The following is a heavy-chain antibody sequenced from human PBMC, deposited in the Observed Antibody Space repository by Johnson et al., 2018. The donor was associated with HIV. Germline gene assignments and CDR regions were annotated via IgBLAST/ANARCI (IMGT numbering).Heavy chain of an antibody. CDR3: ATLNGHAFDI. V-gene: IGHV3-7*05. J-gene: IGHJ3*02. CDR2: IKQGGSEQ. CDR1: GFTFSSYW. Sequence: MLLVESGGGVVQPGGSLRLSCAASGFTFSSYWMSWVRQAPGKGLEWVANIKQGGSEQYFVDSLKGRFIISRDNAKNSLYLQMNSLRAEDTAVYYCATLNGHAFDIWGQGTMVTVSS.